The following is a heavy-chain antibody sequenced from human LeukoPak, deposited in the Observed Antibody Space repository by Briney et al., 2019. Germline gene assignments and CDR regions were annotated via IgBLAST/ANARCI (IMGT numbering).Heavy chain of an antibody. Sequence: SETLSLTCTVSGGSISSYYWSWIRQPPGKGLEWIGYIYYSGSTNYNPSLKSRVTISVDTSKNQFSLKLSSVTAADTAVYYCARELPTGRMGNRDLTGFQHWGQGTLVTVSS. V-gene: IGHV4-59*01. D-gene: IGHD2/OR15-2a*01. J-gene: IGHJ1*01. CDR3: ARELPTGRMGNRDLTGFQH. CDR1: GGSISSYY. CDR2: IYYSGST.